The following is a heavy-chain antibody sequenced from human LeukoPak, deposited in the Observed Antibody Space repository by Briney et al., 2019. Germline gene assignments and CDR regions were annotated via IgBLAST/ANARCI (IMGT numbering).Heavy chain of an antibody. CDR2: ISGSGGST. V-gene: IGHV3-23*01. Sequence: GGSLRLSCAASGFTFSSYAMSWVRLAPGKGLEWVSAISGSGGSTYYADSVKGRFTISRDNSKNTLYLQMNSLRAEDTAVYYCAKETRGSKWLRQTLIDYWGQGTLVTVSS. CDR3: AKETRGSKWLRQTLIDY. D-gene: IGHD5-12*01. J-gene: IGHJ4*02. CDR1: GFTFSSYA.